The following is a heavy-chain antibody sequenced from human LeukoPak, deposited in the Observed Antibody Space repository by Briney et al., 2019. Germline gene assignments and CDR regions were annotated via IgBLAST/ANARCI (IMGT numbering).Heavy chain of an antibody. CDR3: TIMVRGARSYFDY. D-gene: IGHD3-10*01. J-gene: IGHJ4*02. CDR2: ISYSGDTI. Sequence: GGSLRLSCAASEFTFSDYYMSWIRQAPGKGLEWVSYISYSGDTIYYADSVKGRFTVSRDNAKNSLYLQMNSLRAEDTAVYYCTIMVRGARSYFDYWGQGTLVTVSS. V-gene: IGHV3-11*01. CDR1: EFTFSDYY.